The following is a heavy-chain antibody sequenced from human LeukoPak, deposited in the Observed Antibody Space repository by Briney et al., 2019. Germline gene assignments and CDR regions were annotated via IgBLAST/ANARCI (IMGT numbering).Heavy chain of an antibody. J-gene: IGHJ4*02. CDR2: IIPIFGTA. D-gene: IGHD3-22*01. Sequence: GSSVKVSCKASGGTFSSYAISWVRQAPGQGLEWMGGIIPIFGTANYAQKFQGRVTITTDESTSTAYMELSSLRSEDTAVYYCASPSPKSGGYYGSFRGLDYWGQGTLVTVSS. V-gene: IGHV1-69*05. CDR3: ASPSPKSGGYYGSFRGLDY. CDR1: GGTFSSYA.